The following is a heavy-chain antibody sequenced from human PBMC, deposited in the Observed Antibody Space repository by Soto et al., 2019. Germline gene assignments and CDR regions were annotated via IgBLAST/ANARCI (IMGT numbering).Heavy chain of an antibody. Sequence: QVQLVESGGGVVQPGRSLRLSCAASGFTFSSYGMHWVRQAPGKGLEWVAVIWFDGSNKFYADSVKGRFTISRDNSKNTVSLQMNSLRDEDSAAYYCASTGPYWGEGTLVNASS. J-gene: IGHJ4*02. CDR1: GFTFSSYG. V-gene: IGHV3-33*01. CDR2: IWFDGSNK. CDR3: ASTGPY.